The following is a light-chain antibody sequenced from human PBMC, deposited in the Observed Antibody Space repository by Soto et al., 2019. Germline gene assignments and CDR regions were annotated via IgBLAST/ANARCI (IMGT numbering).Light chain of an antibody. CDR3: QQYNSYPLT. Sequence: DIQMTQSPSTLSASVGDRVTITCRASQSISSWLAWYQQKPGKAPNLLIYKASSLESGVPSRFSDSGSGTEFTLNISSLQPDDFATYYCQQYNSYPLTFGGGTKVEIK. J-gene: IGKJ4*01. CDR1: QSISSW. V-gene: IGKV1-5*03. CDR2: KAS.